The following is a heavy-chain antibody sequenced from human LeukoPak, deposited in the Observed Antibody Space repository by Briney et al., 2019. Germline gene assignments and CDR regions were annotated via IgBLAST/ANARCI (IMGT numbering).Heavy chain of an antibody. CDR1: GGSISSSSYY. D-gene: IGHD3-22*01. J-gene: IGHJ4*02. CDR2: IYYSGST. V-gene: IGHV4-39*01. Sequence: SETLSLTCTVSGGSISSSSYYWGWIRQPPGKGLEWIGSIYYSGSTYYNPSLKSRVTISVDTSKNQFSLKLSSVTAADTAVYYCARPYDSGGYWDYWGQGTLVTVSS. CDR3: ARPYDSGGYWDY.